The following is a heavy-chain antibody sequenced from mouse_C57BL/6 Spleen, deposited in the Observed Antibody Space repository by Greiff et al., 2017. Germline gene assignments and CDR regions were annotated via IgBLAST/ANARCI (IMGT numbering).Heavy chain of an antibody. CDR3: ARSHGSSPDY. Sequence: VQLQESGAELVKPGASVKLSCKASGYTFTSYWMHWVKQRPGQGLEWIGMIHPNSGSTNYNEKFKSKATLTVDKSSSTAYMQLSSLTSEDSAVYYCARSHGSSPDYWGQGTTLTVSS. V-gene: IGHV1-64*01. D-gene: IGHD1-1*01. J-gene: IGHJ2*01. CDR2: IHPNSGST. CDR1: GYTFTSYW.